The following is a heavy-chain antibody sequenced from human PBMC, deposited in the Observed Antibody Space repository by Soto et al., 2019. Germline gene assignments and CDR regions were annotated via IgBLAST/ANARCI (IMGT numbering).Heavy chain of an antibody. J-gene: IGHJ5*01. D-gene: IGHD3-9*01. CDR3: ARAEPALRYFDWLLFLPDNNWFDS. Sequence: GASVKVSCKASGYTFTSYAMHWVRQAPGQRLEWMGWINAGNGNTKYSQKFQGRVTITRDTSASTAYMELSSLRSEDTAVYYCARAEPALRYFDWLLFLPDNNWFDSWGQGTLVTVSS. CDR2: INAGNGNT. V-gene: IGHV1-3*01. CDR1: GYTFTSYA.